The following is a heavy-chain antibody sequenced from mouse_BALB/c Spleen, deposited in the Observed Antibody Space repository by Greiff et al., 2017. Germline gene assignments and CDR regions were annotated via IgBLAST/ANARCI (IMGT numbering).Heavy chain of an antibody. CDR2: IWSGGST. CDR3: ARPSLLRLYYAMDY. V-gene: IGHV2-2*02. CDR1: GFSLTSYG. Sequence: QVQLKESGPGLVQPSQSLSITCTVSGFSLTSYGVHWVRQSPGKGLEWLGVIWSGGSTDYNAAFISRLSISKDNSKSQVFFKMNSLQANDTAIYYCARPSLLRLYYAMDYWGQGTSVTVSS. D-gene: IGHD1-2*01. J-gene: IGHJ4*01.